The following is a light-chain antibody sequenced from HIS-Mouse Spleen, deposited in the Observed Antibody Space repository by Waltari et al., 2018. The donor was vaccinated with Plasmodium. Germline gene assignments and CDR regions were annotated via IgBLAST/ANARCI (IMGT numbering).Light chain of an antibody. Sequence: EIVMTQSPATLSVSPGERATLSCRASPSVSSNLAWYQQKPGQAPRPLSYGASTRATGIPARFSGSGSGTEFTLTISSLQSEDFAVYYCQQYNNWPFTFGPGTKVDIK. CDR3: QQYNNWPFT. CDR1: PSVSSN. CDR2: GAS. V-gene: IGKV3-15*01. J-gene: IGKJ3*01.